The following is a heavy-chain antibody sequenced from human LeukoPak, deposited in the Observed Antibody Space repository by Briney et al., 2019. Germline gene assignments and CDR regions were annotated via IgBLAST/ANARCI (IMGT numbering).Heavy chain of an antibody. V-gene: IGHV3-43*02. CDR1: GFTFDDYA. CDR2: ISGDGGSA. Sequence: GGSLRLSCAASGFTFDDYAMHWVRHAPGKGLEWVSLISGDGGSAYYSDSVKGRFTISRDNSKNSLYLQMNSLRTEDTALYYCAKDEGYCSGGSCYGHFDYWGQGTLVTVSS. D-gene: IGHD2-15*01. J-gene: IGHJ4*02. CDR3: AKDEGYCSGGSCYGHFDY.